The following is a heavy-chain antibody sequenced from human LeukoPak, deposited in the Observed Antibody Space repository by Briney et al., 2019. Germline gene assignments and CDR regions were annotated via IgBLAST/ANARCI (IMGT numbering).Heavy chain of an antibody. CDR3: ARGVRLVDVSGSYEN. J-gene: IGHJ4*02. D-gene: IGHD1-26*01. V-gene: IGHV1-2*02. CDR1: GYTFTGYY. CDR2: INPNSGGT. Sequence: ASVKVSCKASGYTFTGYYMHWVRQAPGQGFEWMGWINPNSGGTNYAQKFQGRVTMTRDTSISTAYMELSRLRSDDTAVYYCARGVRLVDVSGSYENWGQGTLVTVSS.